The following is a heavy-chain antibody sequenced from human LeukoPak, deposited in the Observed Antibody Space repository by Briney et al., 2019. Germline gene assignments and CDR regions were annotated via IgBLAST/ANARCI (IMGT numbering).Heavy chain of an antibody. J-gene: IGHJ4*02. Sequence: GGSLRLSCAASGFSFSSYGMHWVRQAPGKGLEWVAFIRYDGSNKYYADSVKGRFTISRDNSKNTLYLQMNSLRAEDTAVYYCARDSDIHCSGGRCTNFDYWGQGTLVTVSS. CDR1: GFSFSSYG. V-gene: IGHV3-30*02. CDR2: IRYDGSNK. D-gene: IGHD2-15*01. CDR3: ARDSDIHCSGGRCTNFDY.